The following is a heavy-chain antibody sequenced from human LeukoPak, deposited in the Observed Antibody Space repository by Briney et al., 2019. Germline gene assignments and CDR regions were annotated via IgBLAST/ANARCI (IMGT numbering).Heavy chain of an antibody. CDR3: AKYVDRIAVAGTGH. CDR2: ISGSGDST. D-gene: IGHD6-19*01. J-gene: IGHJ4*02. Sequence: GGSLRLSCAASGFTFSSYAMSWVRQAPGKGLEWVSSISGSGDSTYYADSVKGRFTISRDNSKNTLYLQMNSLRADDTAVYYCAKYVDRIAVAGTGHWGQGTLVTVSS. V-gene: IGHV3-23*01. CDR1: GFTFSSYA.